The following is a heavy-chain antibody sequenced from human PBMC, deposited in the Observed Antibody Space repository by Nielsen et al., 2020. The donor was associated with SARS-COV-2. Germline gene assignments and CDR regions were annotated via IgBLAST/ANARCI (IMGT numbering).Heavy chain of an antibody. D-gene: IGHD3-9*01. CDR2: ISGSGGST. CDR3: AKEFTERYFDWLFDY. J-gene: IGHJ4*02. Sequence: GESLKISCAASGFTFLSYAMSWVRQAPGKGLEWVSTISGSGGSTYYADSVKGRFTVSRDNYKNTLYLQMISLRAEDTGVYYCAKEFTERYFDWLFDYWGQGTLVTVSS. V-gene: IGHV3-23*01. CDR1: GFTFLSYA.